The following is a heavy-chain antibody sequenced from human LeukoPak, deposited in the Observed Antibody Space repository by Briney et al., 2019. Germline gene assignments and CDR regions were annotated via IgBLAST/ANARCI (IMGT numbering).Heavy chain of an antibody. CDR3: ARDWKYYYGSGSDY. V-gene: IGHV3-23*01. D-gene: IGHD3-10*01. J-gene: IGHJ4*02. Sequence: GGSLRLSCAASGFTFSSYAMSWVRQAPGKGLEWVSAISGSGGSTYYADSVKGWFTISRDNSKNTLYLQMNSLRAEDTAVYYCARDWKYYYGSGSDYWGQGTLVTVSS. CDR1: GFTFSSYA. CDR2: ISGSGGST.